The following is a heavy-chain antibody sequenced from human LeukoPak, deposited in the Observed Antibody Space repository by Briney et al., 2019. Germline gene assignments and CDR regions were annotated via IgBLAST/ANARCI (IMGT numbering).Heavy chain of an antibody. D-gene: IGHD5-18*01. J-gene: IGHJ4*02. CDR3: ARGGYTYGVRPF. CDR1: GFTFSSYW. V-gene: IGHV3-7*01. CDR2: IKQDGSDK. Sequence: GGSLRLSCAASGFTFSSYWMSWVRQAPGKGLEGVANIKQDGSDKYYVDSVKGRFTISRDNAKNSLYLQMNSLRAQDTAVYYCARGGYTYGVRPFWDQGTLVTASS.